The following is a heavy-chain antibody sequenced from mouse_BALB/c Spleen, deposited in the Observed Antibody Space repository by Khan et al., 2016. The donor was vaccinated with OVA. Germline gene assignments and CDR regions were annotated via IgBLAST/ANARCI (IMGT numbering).Heavy chain of an antibody. Sequence: EVELVESGGGLVKPGGSLKLSCEVSGFAFNSYDMSWVRQTPEKRLEWVATISSTGSYTYYPDSVKGRFTISRETARNTLYLQMSSLSSEDTALYYCTRPSYYGNPWFTYWGQGTLVTVSA. CDR2: ISSTGSYT. D-gene: IGHD2-10*01. J-gene: IGHJ3*01. CDR3: TRPSYYGNPWFTY. V-gene: IGHV5-9*02. CDR1: GFAFNSYD.